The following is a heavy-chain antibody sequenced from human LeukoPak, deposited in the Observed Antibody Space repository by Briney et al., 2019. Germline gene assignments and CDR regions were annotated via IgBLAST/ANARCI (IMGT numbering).Heavy chain of an antibody. CDR2: IKQDGSEK. CDR3: ASFSNDSSGYDFDY. J-gene: IGHJ4*02. Sequence: SGGSLRLSCVDPGFTFSRSWMSWVRQAPGKGLEFVANIKQDGSEKYYADSVKGRFTISRDNAKNSVFLQMNSLSAEDTAEYYCASFSNDSSGYDFDYWGQGTLVTVSS. D-gene: IGHD3-22*01. V-gene: IGHV3-7*01. CDR1: GFTFSRSW.